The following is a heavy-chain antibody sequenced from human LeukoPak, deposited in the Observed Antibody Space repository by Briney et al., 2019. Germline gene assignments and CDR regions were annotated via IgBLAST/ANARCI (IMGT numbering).Heavy chain of an antibody. CDR2: INPESGGT. V-gene: IGHV1-2*02. CDR1: GYTFTDYS. D-gene: IGHD2-15*01. Sequence: GASVKVSCKAFGYTFTDYSMHWVRQAPGQGLEWMGWINPESGGTNYAQKFQGRITMTRDMSISTAYMELSSLRSDDTAVYYCAPASMTYDYWGQGTLVTVSS. J-gene: IGHJ4*02. CDR3: APASMTYDY.